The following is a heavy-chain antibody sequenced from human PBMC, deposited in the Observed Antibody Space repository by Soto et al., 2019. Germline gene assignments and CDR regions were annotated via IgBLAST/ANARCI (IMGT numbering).Heavy chain of an antibody. CDR3: AKDRTSGATPGDALDI. V-gene: IGHV3-23*01. CDR1: TFTFSSYA. J-gene: IGHJ3*02. CDR2: ISSSGSNT. Sequence: HPGGSLRLSCAASTFTFSSYAMSWVRQAPGKGLEWVSSISSSGSNTYYADSVRGRSTISRDNSKNTLHVQMNSLRAEDTAVYYCAKDRTSGATPGDALDIWGQGTKVTVSS. D-gene: IGHD3-3*01.